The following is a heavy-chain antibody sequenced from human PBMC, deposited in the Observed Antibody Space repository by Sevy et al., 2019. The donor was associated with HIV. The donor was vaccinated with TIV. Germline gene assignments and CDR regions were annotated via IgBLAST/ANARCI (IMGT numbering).Heavy chain of an antibody. J-gene: IGHJ6*02. CDR3: AKDSQGELYRSSYYYYGMDV. Sequence: GGSLRLSCAASGFTFSSYGMHWVRQAPGKGLEWVAVISYDGSNKYYADSVKGRFTISRDNSKNTLYLQMNSLRAEDTAVYYCAKDSQGELYRSSYYYYGMDVWGQGTTVTVSS. CDR1: GFTFSSYG. D-gene: IGHD1-26*01. CDR2: ISYDGSNK. V-gene: IGHV3-30*18.